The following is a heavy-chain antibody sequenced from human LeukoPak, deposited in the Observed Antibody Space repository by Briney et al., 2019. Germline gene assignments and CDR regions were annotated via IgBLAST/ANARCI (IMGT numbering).Heavy chain of an antibody. J-gene: IGHJ4*02. D-gene: IGHD4-23*01. CDR1: GGTFSSYA. V-gene: IGHV1-69*04. CDR3: AVDYGGNYYFDY. Sequence: SVKVSCKASGGTFSSYAISWVRQAPGQGLEWMGRIIPILGIANYAQKFQGRVTITADKSTSTAYMELSSLRSEDTAVYYCAVDYGGNYYFDYWGQGTLVTVYS. CDR2: IIPILGIA.